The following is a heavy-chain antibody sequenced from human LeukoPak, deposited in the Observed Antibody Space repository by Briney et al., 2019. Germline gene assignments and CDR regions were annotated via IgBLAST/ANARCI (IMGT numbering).Heavy chain of an antibody. V-gene: IGHV3-23*01. D-gene: IGHD5-18*01. CDR2: ISGSGGST. CDR1: GFTFDDYA. J-gene: IGHJ4*02. Sequence: GGSLRLSCAASGFTFDDYAMHWVRQAPGKGLEWVSAISGSGGSTYYADSVKGRFTISRDNSKNTLYLQMNSLRAEDTAVYYCAKELLRGYSYGYGANFDYWGQGTLVTVSS. CDR3: AKELLRGYSYGYGANFDY.